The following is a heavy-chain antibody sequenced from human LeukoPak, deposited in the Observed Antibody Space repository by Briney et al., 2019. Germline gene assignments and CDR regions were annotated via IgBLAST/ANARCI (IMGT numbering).Heavy chain of an antibody. Sequence: PRGSLRLSCAASGFIFRNQAMNWVRQAPGQGREWVSGVSASGGSTFNTDSGKGRFSISRDNSKNTLYLEMNSLRSEDTALYSCANSLGNQGVIDYWGQGTLVTVSS. CDR3: ANSLGNQGVIDY. J-gene: IGHJ4*02. CDR1: GFIFRNQA. D-gene: IGHD3-10*01. CDR2: VSASGGST. V-gene: IGHV3-23*01.